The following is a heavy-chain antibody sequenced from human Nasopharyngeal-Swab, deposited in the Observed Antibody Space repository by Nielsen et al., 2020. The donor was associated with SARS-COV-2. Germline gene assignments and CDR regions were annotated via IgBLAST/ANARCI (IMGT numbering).Heavy chain of an antibody. J-gene: IGHJ6*02. V-gene: IGHV3-33*01. D-gene: IGHD3-16*01. Sequence: WIRQPPGKGLEWVAVIWYDGSNKYYADSVKGRFTISRDNSKNTLYLQMNSLRAEDTAVYYCARDLIITFGGVLMDVWGQGTTVTVSS. CDR3: ARDLIITFGGVLMDV. CDR2: IWYDGSNK.